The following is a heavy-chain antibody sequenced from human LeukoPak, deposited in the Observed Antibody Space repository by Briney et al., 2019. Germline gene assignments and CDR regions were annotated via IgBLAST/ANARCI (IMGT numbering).Heavy chain of an antibody. D-gene: IGHD2-15*01. Sequence: ASVKVSCKASGYTFTGYYMHWVRQAPGQGLEWMGWINTNTGNPTYAQGFTGRFVFSLDTSVSTAYLQISSLKAEDTAVYYCAREGCSGGSCYRWFDPWGQGTLVTVSS. CDR1: GYTFTGYY. CDR3: AREGCSGGSCYRWFDP. CDR2: INTNTGNP. J-gene: IGHJ5*02. V-gene: IGHV7-4-1*02.